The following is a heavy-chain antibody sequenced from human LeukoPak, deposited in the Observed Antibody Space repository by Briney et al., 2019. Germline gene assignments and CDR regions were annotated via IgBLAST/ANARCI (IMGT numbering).Heavy chain of an antibody. V-gene: IGHV3-23*01. CDR3: AKDLEGSGSYYAFDY. CDR1: GFTFSSSE. CDR2: ISGSGGGT. D-gene: IGHD3-10*01. Sequence: GGSLRLSCAASGFTFSSSEMNWVRQAPGKGLEWVSAISGSGGGTYYADSVKGRFTISRDNSKNTLYLQMNSLRAEDTAVYYCAKDLEGSGSYYAFDYWGQGTLVTVSS. J-gene: IGHJ4*02.